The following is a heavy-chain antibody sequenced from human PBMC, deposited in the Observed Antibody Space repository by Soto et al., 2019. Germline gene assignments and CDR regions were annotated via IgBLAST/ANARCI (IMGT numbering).Heavy chain of an antibody. D-gene: IGHD3-9*01. J-gene: IGHJ4*02. CDR3: ARDREPDGIWTFDS. CDR2: SYSTGGT. CDR1: GFTLAKYT. Sequence: SGGSLRLSXAASGFTLAKYTMGWVRQAPGKGLEWVAESYSTGGTEYADSVKGRFTIFRDNSKSTLFLQMNSLGVGDTALYYCARDREPDGIWTFDSWGQGTLVTVSS. V-gene: IGHV3-23*01.